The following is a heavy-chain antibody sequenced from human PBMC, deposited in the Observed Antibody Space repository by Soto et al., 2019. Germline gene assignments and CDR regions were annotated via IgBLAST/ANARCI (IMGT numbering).Heavy chain of an antibody. J-gene: IGHJ4*02. D-gene: IGHD3-22*01. CDR3: ARIIRESPPYYYDGSNYFDS. V-gene: IGHV3-53*05. CDR1: GFTVSSNY. Sequence: PGGSLRLSCAASGFTVSSNYMSWVRQAPGKGLEWVSVIYSGGSTYFADSVKDRFSISRDNSKNTLHLQMTNMDPVDTATYYCARIIRESPPYYYDGSNYFDSWGLGTLVTVSS. CDR2: IYSGGST.